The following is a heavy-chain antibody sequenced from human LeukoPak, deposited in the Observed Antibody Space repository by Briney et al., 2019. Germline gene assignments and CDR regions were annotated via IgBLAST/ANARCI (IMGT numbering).Heavy chain of an antibody. J-gene: IGHJ4*02. D-gene: IGHD1-26*01. Sequence: PGGSLRLSCAASGFTVSSKYMSWVRQAPGKGLEWVSVIYSGGSTDYADSVKGRFTISRDNSKNTLYLQMNSLRAEDTAVYYCAKDGWGIVGATGFDYWGQGTLVTVSS. V-gene: IGHV3-53*01. CDR3: AKDGWGIVGATGFDY. CDR1: GFTVSSKY. CDR2: IYSGGST.